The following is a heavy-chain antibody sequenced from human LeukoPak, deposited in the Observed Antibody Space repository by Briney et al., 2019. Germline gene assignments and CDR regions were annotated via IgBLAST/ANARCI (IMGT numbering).Heavy chain of an antibody. CDR2: IYYSGST. V-gene: IGHV4-30-2*01. CDR1: GGSISSGGYS. J-gene: IGHJ5*02. D-gene: IGHD3-16*01. Sequence: SETLSLTCAVSGGSISSGGYSWSWIRQPPGKGLEWIGYIYYSGSTYYNPSLKSRVTISVDRSKNQFSLKLSSVTAADTAVYYCARGLIDNWFDPWGQGTLVAVSS. CDR3: ARGLIDNWFDP.